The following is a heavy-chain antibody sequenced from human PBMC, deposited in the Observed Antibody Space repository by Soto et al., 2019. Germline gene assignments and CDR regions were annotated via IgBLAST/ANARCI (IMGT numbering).Heavy chain of an antibody. CDR1: GFTFDSYA. CDR3: AKNRGLQYYFDY. J-gene: IGHJ4*02. V-gene: IGHV3-23*01. CDR2: ISGSGDYT. Sequence: EVQLLESGGGLVQPGGSLRLSCAASGFTFDSYAMNWVRQAPGKGLEWVSTISGSGDYTYYTDSVKGRFTISGDNSKNKMYLQMNSLRAEDTAVYYCAKNRGLQYYFDYWGQGTLVTVSS.